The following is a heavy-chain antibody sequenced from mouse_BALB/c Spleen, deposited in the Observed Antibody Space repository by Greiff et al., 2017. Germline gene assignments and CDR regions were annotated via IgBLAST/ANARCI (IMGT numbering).Heavy chain of an antibody. CDR2: IRLKSNNYAT. D-gene: IGHD1-1*01. Sequence: EVKLEESGGGLVQPVGSMKLSCVASGFTFSNYWMNWVRQSPEKGLEWVAEIRLKSNNYATHYAESVKGRFTISRDDSKSSVYLQMNNLRAEDTGIYYCTRDDYGPEHWYFDVWGAGTTVTVSS. CDR1: GFTFSNYW. V-gene: IGHV6-6*02. J-gene: IGHJ1*01. CDR3: TRDDYGPEHWYFDV.